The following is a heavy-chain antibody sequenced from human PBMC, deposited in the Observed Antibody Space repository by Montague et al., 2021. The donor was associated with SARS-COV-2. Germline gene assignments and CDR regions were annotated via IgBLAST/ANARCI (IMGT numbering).Heavy chain of an antibody. CDR3: ARAGVSMVRGVNRWAFDI. CDR2: IYYIEST. D-gene: IGHD3-10*01. V-gene: IGHV4-59*01. Sequence: SETLSLTCTVSGSSITTSYFCWIRQPPGQGLGLNWYIYYIESTNSYPSLTRRVPISVATSKNQFSLKLNSVTAADTAVYYCARAGVSMVRGVNRWAFDIWGQGTMVTVSS. CDR1: GSSITTSY. J-gene: IGHJ3*02.